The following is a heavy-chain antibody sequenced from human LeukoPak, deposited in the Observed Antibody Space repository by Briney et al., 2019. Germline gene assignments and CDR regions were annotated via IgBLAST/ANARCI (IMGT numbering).Heavy chain of an antibody. D-gene: IGHD6-13*01. CDR3: ARSLFDRHSSSWWFWYFDY. J-gene: IGHJ4*02. CDR2: IIPIFGTA. Sequence: SVKVSCKASGGTFSSYAISWVRQAPGQGLEGMGGIIPIFGTANYAQKFQGRVTITTDESTSTAYMELSSLRSEDTAVYYCARSLFDRHSSSWWFWYFDYWGQGTLVTVSS. CDR1: GGTFSSYA. V-gene: IGHV1-69*05.